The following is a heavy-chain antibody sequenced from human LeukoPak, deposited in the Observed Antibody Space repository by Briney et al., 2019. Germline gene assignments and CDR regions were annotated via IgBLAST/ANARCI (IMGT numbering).Heavy chain of an antibody. CDR2: INPSGGST. V-gene: IGHV1-46*01. CDR1: GYTFTSYY. J-gene: IGHJ4*02. Sequence: ASVKVSCKASGYTFTSYYMHWVRQAPGQGLEWMGIINPSGGSTSYAQKLQGRVTMTTDTSTSTAYMELRSLRSDDTAVYYCARDREGDYDSSDYDYWGQGTLVTVSS. CDR3: ARDREGDYDSSDYDY. D-gene: IGHD3-22*01.